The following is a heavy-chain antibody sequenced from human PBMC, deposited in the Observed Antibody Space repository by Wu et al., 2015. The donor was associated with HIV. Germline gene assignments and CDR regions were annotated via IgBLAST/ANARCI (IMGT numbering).Heavy chain of an antibody. Sequence: QVQLVQSGAEVKKPGASVKVSCKASGYTFTGYYMHWVRQAPGQGLEWMGWINPNSGGTNYAQKFQGRVTMTRDTSISTAYMELSRLRSDDTAVYYCARESSGFYYYYYYYMDVWGKGTTVTVSS. V-gene: IGHV1-2*02. CDR2: INPNSGGT. J-gene: IGHJ6*03. D-gene: IGHD3-22*01. CDR3: ARESSGFYYYYYYYMDV. CDR1: GYTFTGYY.